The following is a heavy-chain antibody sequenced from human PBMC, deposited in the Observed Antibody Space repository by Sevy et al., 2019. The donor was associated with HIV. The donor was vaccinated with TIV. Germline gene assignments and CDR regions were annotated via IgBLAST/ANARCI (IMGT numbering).Heavy chain of an antibody. V-gene: IGHV3-48*03. CDR3: ARELVASGPAFDY. J-gene: IGHJ4*02. D-gene: IGHD3-3*02. Sequence: GGSLRLSCAASGFTFSGYEMNWVRQAPGKGLEWVSYISGGGNTIYYANSVKGRFTISRDNAKNSLYLQMNGLRGEDTAVYYCARELVASGPAFDYWGQGSLVTVSS. CDR1: GFTFSGYE. CDR2: ISGGGNTI.